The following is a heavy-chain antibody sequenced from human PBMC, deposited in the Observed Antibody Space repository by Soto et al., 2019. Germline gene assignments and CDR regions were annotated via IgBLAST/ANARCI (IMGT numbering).Heavy chain of an antibody. Sequence: GALRLSCAASGFTFNIYSMNWVRQAPGKGLEWVSYITSDTATIHYADSVRGRFTISRDNAENSLFLQMNSLRDEDTAAYYCARDDEHGSNCDLAYWGQGALVTVSS. J-gene: IGHJ4*02. CDR2: ITSDTATI. D-gene: IGHD1-26*01. V-gene: IGHV3-48*02. CDR3: ARDDEHGSNCDLAY. CDR1: GFTFNIYS.